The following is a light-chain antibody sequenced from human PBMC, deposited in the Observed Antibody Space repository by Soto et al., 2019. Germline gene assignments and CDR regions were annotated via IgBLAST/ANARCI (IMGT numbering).Light chain of an antibody. CDR2: WAS. Sequence: DIVMTQSPDSLAVSLGERATINCKSSQSVLYSSTNQNYLAWYQQKPGQPPRLLIYWASTRESGVPDRFSGSGSGTDFTLTISSLQAEDVAVYYCQQYYSTPLTFGGGTEVEIK. V-gene: IGKV4-1*01. CDR3: QQYYSTPLT. J-gene: IGKJ4*01. CDR1: QSVLYSSTNQNY.